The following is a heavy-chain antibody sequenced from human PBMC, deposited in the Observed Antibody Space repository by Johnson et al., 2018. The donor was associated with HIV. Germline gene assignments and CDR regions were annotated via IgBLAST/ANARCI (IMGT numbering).Heavy chain of an antibody. CDR2: INSDGSST. Sequence: VQLVESGGGVVQPGRSLRLSCAASGITISRNWMHWVRQAPGKGPVWVSRINSDGSSTNYADSVKGRFSIYRDNAENTLYLQMNRRRAEDTAVDYCARELDYEDSGGYWVDSFDIWGQGTMVTVSS. CDR3: ARELDYEDSGGYWVDSFDI. V-gene: IGHV3-74*01. D-gene: IGHD3-22*01. J-gene: IGHJ3*02. CDR1: GITISRNW.